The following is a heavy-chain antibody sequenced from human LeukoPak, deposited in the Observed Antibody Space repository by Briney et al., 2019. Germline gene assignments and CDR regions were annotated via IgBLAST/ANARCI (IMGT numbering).Heavy chain of an antibody. CDR3: ARGPPYSGSYSGDY. CDR1: GGTFSSYA. D-gene: IGHD1-26*01. Sequence: ASVKVSCKASGGTFSSYAISWVRQAPGQGLEWMGRIIPILGIANYAQKFQGRVTTTADKSTSTAYMELSSLRSEDTAVYYCARGPPYSGSYSGDYWGQGTLVTVSS. V-gene: IGHV1-69*04. CDR2: IIPILGIA. J-gene: IGHJ4*02.